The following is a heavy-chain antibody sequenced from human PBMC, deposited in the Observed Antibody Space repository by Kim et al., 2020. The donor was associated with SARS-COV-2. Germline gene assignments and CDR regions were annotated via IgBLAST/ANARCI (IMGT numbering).Heavy chain of an antibody. D-gene: IGHD3-22*01. Sequence: GGSLRLSCAASGFTFSSYEMNWVRQAPGKGLEWVSYISSSGSTIYYADSVKGRFTISRDNAKNSLYLQMNSLRAEDTAVYYCARDYYDRRHGAFDIWGQGTMVTVSS. CDR2: ISSSGSTI. V-gene: IGHV3-48*03. J-gene: IGHJ3*02. CDR3: ARDYYDRRHGAFDI. CDR1: GFTFSSYE.